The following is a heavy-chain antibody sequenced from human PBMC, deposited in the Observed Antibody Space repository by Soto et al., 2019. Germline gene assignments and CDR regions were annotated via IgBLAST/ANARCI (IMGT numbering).Heavy chain of an antibody. V-gene: IGHV5-51*01. CDR2: IYPGDADT. CDR3: ARHQDAFDI. J-gene: IGHJ3*02. CDR1: VYSVTSYW. Sequence: GESLKISCKGSVYSVTSYWIGWVRQMPGKGLEWMGIIYPGDADTXXSPSFQGXXTISADKSISTXYLQWXGLKASDTAMYYCARHQDAFDIWGQGTMVTVS.